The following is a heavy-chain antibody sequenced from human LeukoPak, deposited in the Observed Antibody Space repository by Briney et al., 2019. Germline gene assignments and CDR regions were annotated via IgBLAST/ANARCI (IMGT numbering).Heavy chain of an antibody. CDR1: GGSICSYY. V-gene: IGHV4-59*01. CDR2: IYYSGST. J-gene: IGHJ3*02. D-gene: IGHD5-18*01. CDR3: ARSEYSYGADAFDI. Sequence: SETLSLTCTVSGGSICSYYWSWIRQPPGKGLGWIGYIYYSGSTNYSPSLKSRVTISVDTSKNQFSLKLSSVTAADTAVYYCARSEYSYGADAFDIWGQGTMVTVSS.